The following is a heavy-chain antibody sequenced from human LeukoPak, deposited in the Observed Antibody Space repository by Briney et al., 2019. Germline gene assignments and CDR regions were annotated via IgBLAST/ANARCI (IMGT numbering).Heavy chain of an antibody. CDR1: GFTFSDYY. Sequence: KPGGSLRLSCAASGFTFSDYYMSWIGQAPGKGLEWVSYISSSSSYTNYADSVKGRFTISRDNAKNSLYLQMNSLRAEDTAVYYRARDRLVKGIDYWGQGTLVTVSS. CDR2: ISSSSSYT. V-gene: IGHV3-11*06. D-gene: IGHD2-2*01. J-gene: IGHJ4*02. CDR3: ARDRLVKGIDY.